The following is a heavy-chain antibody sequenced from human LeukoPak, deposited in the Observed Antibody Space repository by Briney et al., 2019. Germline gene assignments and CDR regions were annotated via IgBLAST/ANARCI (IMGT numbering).Heavy chain of an antibody. CDR3: ARVSDPGYYYYMDV. Sequence: SETLSLTCTVSGGSISSYYWSWIRQPAGKGLEWIGRIYTSGSTNYNPSLKSRVTISVDTSKNQFSLKLSSATAADTAVYYCARVSDPGYYYYMDVWGKGTTVTVSS. CDR1: GGSISSYY. V-gene: IGHV4-4*07. CDR2: IYTSGST. J-gene: IGHJ6*03.